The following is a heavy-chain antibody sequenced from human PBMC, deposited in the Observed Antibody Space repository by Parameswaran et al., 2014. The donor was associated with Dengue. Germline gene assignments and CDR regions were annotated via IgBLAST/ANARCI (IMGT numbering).Heavy chain of an antibody. CDR2: IIPIFGTA. D-gene: IGHD6-19*01. J-gene: IGHJ4*02. V-gene: IGHV1-69*13. CDR3: ARDRGAMAGDY. CDR1: GGTFSSYA. Sequence: GPSVKVSCKASGGTFSSYAISWVRQAPGQGLEWMGGIIPIFGTANYAQKFQGRVTITADESTSTAYMELRSLRSDDTAVYYCARDRGAMAGDYWGQGTLVTVSS.